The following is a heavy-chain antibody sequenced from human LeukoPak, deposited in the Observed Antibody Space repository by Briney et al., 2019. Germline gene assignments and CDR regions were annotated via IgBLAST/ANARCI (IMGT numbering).Heavy chain of an antibody. CDR1: GGSISSTTYF. V-gene: IGHV4-39*07. J-gene: IGHJ4*02. CDR2: IYFNGNT. Sequence: PSETPSLTCTVSGGSISSTTYFWGWIRQSPGKGLEWIGSIYFNGNTYYNPSLNSRVTISVDTSKNQFSLKLTSVTAADTAVYYCARGRLARSPYFDYWGQGTLVTVSS. D-gene: IGHD6-19*01. CDR3: ARGRLARSPYFDY.